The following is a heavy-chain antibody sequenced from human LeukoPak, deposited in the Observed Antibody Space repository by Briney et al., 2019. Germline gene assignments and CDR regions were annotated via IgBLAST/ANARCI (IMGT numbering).Heavy chain of an antibody. J-gene: IGHJ4*02. V-gene: IGHV2-70*11. CDR2: IDWDDDK. D-gene: IGHD3-22*01. Sequence: SGPALVKPTQTLTLTCTFSGFSLSTSGMCVSWIRQPPGKALEWLARIDWDDDKHYSTSLKTRLTISKDASKNQVVLTMINMDPVDTATYYCARDYFDSSGYSYYFDYWGQGTLVTVSS. CDR1: GFSLSTSGMC. CDR3: ARDYFDSSGYSYYFDY.